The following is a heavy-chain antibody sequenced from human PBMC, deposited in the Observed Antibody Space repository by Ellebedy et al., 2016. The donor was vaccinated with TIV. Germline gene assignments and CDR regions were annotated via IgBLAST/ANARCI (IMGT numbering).Heavy chain of an antibody. Sequence: ASVKVSCKTSGYIFTAYYIHWVRQAPGQSLEWMGWINPDSGGTNIAQKFQGRVTMTRDTSTSTAYMELSSLTSDDTAVYYCAREVYGDSLNWFDPWGQGTLVTVSS. CDR1: GYIFTAYY. J-gene: IGHJ5*02. CDR3: AREVYGDSLNWFDP. D-gene: IGHD4-17*01. V-gene: IGHV1-2*02. CDR2: INPDSGGT.